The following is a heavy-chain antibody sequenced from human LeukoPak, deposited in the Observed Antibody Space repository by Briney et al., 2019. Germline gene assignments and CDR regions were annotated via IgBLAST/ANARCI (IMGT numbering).Heavy chain of an antibody. CDR2: IYYSGNT. CDR1: GGSISSSSYY. V-gene: IGHV4-39*07. Sequence: TLSLTCTVSGGSISSSSYYWGWIRQPPGKGLEWIGNIYYSGNTYYNPSLKSRVTISVDTSKNQFSLKLSSVTAADTAVYYCARGGGYSGSWFQGYFDYWGQGTLVTVSS. CDR3: ARGGGYSGSWFQGYFDY. J-gene: IGHJ4*02. D-gene: IGHD6-13*01.